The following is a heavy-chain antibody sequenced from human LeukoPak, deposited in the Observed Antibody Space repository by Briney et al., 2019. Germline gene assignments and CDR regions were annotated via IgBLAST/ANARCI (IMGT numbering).Heavy chain of an antibody. CDR1: GFTFSDYY. J-gene: IGHJ4*02. V-gene: IGHV3-11*06. Sequence: PGESLRLSCAASGFTFSDYYMSWIRQAPGKGLEWVSYISSSSSYTKYADSVKGRFTISRDNAKNSLYLQVNSLRAEDTAVYYCARGTGTTAYFDYWGQGTLVTVSS. CDR2: ISSSSSYT. CDR3: ARGTGTTAYFDY. D-gene: IGHD1-1*01.